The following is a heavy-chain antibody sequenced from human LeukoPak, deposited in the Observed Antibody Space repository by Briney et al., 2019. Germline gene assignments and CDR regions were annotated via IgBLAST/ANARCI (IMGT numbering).Heavy chain of an antibody. CDR1: GYTFTGYY. J-gene: IGHJ5*02. V-gene: IGHV1-2*02. CDR2: INPNSGGT. Sequence: ASVKVSCKASGYTFTGYYMHWVRQAPGQGLEWMGWINPNSGGTNYAQKFQGRVTMTRDTSISTAYMELSRLRSDDTAVYYCAREHSSSWLTKFDPWGQGTLVTVSS. D-gene: IGHD6-13*01. CDR3: AREHSSSWLTKFDP.